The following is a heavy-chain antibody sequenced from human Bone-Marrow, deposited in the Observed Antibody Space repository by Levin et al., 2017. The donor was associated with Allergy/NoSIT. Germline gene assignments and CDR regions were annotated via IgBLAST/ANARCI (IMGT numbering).Heavy chain of an antibody. J-gene: IGHJ6*02. CDR2: TRGDNGDE. CDR1: GYIFKNYG. V-gene: IGHV1-18*01. D-gene: IGHD2-2*02. Sequence: ASVKVSCKTSGYIFKNYGISWVRQAPGQGLEWMGWTRGDNGDEHFAQRFQDRLTMTTDISTATAYMELRSLRSDDTALYYCARDPPGTGLHFFPYTGPDVWGQGTTVIVSS. CDR3: ARDPPGTGLHFFPYTGPDV.